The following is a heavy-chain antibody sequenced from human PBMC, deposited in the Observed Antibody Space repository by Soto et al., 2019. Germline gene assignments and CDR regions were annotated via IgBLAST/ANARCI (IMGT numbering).Heavy chain of an antibody. CDR2: INAGNGNT. V-gene: IGHV1-3*01. CDR1: GFPFTSYA. J-gene: IGHJ4*02. Sequence: APVKVCSNASGFPFTSYALHWVRQAPGQRLEWMGWINAGNGNTKYSQKFQGRVTITRDTSASTAYMELSSLRSEDPAVYYCARGGEPIDYWGQGTLVTVSS. D-gene: IGHD2-21*01. CDR3: ARGGEPIDY.